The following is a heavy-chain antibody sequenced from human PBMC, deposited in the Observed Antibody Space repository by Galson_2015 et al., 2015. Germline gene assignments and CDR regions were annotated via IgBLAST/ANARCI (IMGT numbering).Heavy chain of an antibody. D-gene: IGHD3-9*01. CDR1: GGSLRSGGYY. Sequence: TLSLTCTVSGGSLRSGGYYWSWIRQRPGKGLEWIGHINYSGTTYYNPALESRVTISVDTSKNQFSLKLNSVTAADTAVYYCATHVIVTGYYGSNYIDYWGQGTLVTVSS. CDR3: ATHVIVTGYYGSNYIDY. J-gene: IGHJ4*02. CDR2: INYSGTT. V-gene: IGHV4-31*03.